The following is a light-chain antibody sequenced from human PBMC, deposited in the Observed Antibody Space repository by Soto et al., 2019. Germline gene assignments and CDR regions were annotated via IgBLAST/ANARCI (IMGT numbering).Light chain of an antibody. CDR3: SSHADSYNWV. CDR1: SSDVGGYNY. J-gene: IGLJ3*02. CDR2: EVT. Sequence: QSALTQPPSASGSPGQSVTISCTGTSSDVGGYNYVSWYQQHPGKAPKLMIYEVTKRPSGVPDRFSGSKSGNTASLTVSGLQAEDEADYYCSSHADSYNWVFGGGIKLTVL. V-gene: IGLV2-8*01.